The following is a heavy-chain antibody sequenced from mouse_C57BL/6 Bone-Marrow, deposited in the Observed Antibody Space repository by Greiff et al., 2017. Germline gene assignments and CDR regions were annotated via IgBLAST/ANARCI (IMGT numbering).Heavy chain of an antibody. CDR1: GFTFSDYY. V-gene: IGHV5-12*01. CDR3: ARHYGSREAWFAY. D-gene: IGHD1-1*01. J-gene: IGHJ3*01. CDR2: ISNGGGST. Sequence: EVKLVESGGGLVQPGGSLKLSCAASGFTFSDYYMYWVRQTPEKRLEWVAYISNGGGSTYYPDTVKGRFTISRDTAKNTLYLQMSRLKSEDTAMYYCARHYGSREAWFAYWGQGTLVTVSA.